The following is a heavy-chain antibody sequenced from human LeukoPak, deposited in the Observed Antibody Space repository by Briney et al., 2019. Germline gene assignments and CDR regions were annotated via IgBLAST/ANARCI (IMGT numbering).Heavy chain of an antibody. CDR3: ARGRPLTIFGVVTGMDV. V-gene: IGHV3-48*03. Sequence: GGSLRLSCAVSGFTFSSYEMNWVRQAPGKGLEWVSYISSSGSTIYYADSVKGRFTISRDNAKKSLYLQMNSLRAEDTAVYYCARGRPLTIFGVVTGMDVWGQGTTVTVSS. CDR1: GFTFSSYE. J-gene: IGHJ6*02. D-gene: IGHD3-3*01. CDR2: ISSSGSTI.